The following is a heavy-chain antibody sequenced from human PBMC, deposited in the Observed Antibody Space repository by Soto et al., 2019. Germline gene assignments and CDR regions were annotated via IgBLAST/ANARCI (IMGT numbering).Heavy chain of an antibody. D-gene: IGHD5-18*01. Sequence: QVQLVQSGAEVKKPGSSVKVSCKASGGTFNNYAISWVRQAPGQGLEWMGGIIPMFGTTNYAQKFQGRVTITADESTSTAHMEVRSLRSEDPAVYYCARVPGYSYDSWVDPWGQGTLVTVSS. CDR3: ARVPGYSYDSWVDP. V-gene: IGHV1-69*12. CDR1: GGTFNNYA. J-gene: IGHJ5*02. CDR2: IIPMFGTT.